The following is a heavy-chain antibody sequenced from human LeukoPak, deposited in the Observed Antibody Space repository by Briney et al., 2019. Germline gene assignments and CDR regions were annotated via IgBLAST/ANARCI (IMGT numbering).Heavy chain of an antibody. D-gene: IGHD6-13*01. CDR2: ISYDGSNK. V-gene: IGHV3-30*03. Sequence: GGSLRLSCAASGFTFSNAWMSWVRQAPGKGLEWVAVISYDGSNKYYADSVKGRFTISRDNSKNTLYLQMDSLRAEDTAVYYCAGSSCLDIWGQGTMVTVSS. J-gene: IGHJ3*02. CDR3: AGSSCLDI. CDR1: GFTFSNAW.